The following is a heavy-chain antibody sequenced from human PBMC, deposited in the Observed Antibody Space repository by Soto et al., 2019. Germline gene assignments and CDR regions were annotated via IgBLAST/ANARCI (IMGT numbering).Heavy chain of an antibody. Sequence: GESLKISCKGSGYSFTSYWIGWVRQMPGKGLEWMGVIYPGDADTRYSPSLQGQVTISADKSISTAYLQWSSLKASDTAMYYCARLTGYSSGHDAFDPGGQGTMVPVS. CDR2: IYPGDADT. CDR3: ARLTGYSSGHDAFDP. CDR1: GYSFTSYW. D-gene: IGHD6-19*01. J-gene: IGHJ3*01. V-gene: IGHV5-51*01.